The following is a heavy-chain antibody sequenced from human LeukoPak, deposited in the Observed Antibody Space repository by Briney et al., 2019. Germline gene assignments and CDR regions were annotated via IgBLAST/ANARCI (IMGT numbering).Heavy chain of an antibody. Sequence: GASVKVSCKASGGTFISYAISWVRQARGQGREGMGGIIPICGTANYAQKFQGRVTITADKSTSTAYMELSSLRSEDTAVYYCARGSSGWWYYFDYWGQGTLVTVSS. J-gene: IGHJ4*02. CDR3: ARGSSGWWYYFDY. CDR1: GGTFISYA. D-gene: IGHD6-19*01. V-gene: IGHV1-69*06. CDR2: IIPICGTA.